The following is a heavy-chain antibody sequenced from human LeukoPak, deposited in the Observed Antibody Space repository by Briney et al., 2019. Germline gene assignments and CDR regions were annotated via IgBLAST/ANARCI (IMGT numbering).Heavy chain of an antibody. CDR3: AKKDRGGVGHGSFDY. D-gene: IGHD3-10*01. V-gene: IGHV3-30*18. CDR2: VSPDGRNS. J-gene: IGHJ4*02. CDR1: GFIFGIYD. Sequence: GGSLRLSCAASGFIFGIYDMYWVRQAPGKGLEWVAVVSPDGRNSGYADSFKGRFTISRDNSKNTVYLQMNSLRVEDTAVYYCAKKDRGGVGHGSFDYGGQGTLVTVSS.